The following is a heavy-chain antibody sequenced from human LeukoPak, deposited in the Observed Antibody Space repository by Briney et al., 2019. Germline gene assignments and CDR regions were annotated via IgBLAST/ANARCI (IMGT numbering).Heavy chain of an antibody. V-gene: IGHV3-23*01. CDR3: ARDMMGATLYFDS. CDR2: ISGSGGST. J-gene: IGHJ4*02. D-gene: IGHD1-26*01. Sequence: HSGGTLRLSCAASGFTFNTYGMTWVRQAPGKGLEWVSSISGSGGSTYYADSVKGRFTISRDNSKNTLSLQMNSLRAEDTAVYYCARDMMGATLYFDSWGQGTLVTVSS. CDR1: GFTFNTYG.